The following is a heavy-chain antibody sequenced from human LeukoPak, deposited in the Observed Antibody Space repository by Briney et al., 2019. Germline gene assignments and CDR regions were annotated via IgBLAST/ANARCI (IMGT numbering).Heavy chain of an antibody. CDR3: AKDLNRGRYFDWLGFDY. Sequence: PGGSLRLSCAASGFTFSSYGMSWVRQAPGKGLEWVSAINTSGGSTYYADSVKGRFTISRDNSKNTLYLQMNSLRAEDTAVYYCAKDLNRGRYFDWLGFDYWGQGTLVTVSS. D-gene: IGHD3-9*01. CDR1: GFTFSSYG. V-gene: IGHV3-23*01. J-gene: IGHJ4*02. CDR2: INTSGGST.